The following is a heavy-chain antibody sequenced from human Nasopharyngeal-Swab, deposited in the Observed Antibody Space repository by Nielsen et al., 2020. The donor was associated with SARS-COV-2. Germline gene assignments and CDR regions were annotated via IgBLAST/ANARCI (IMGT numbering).Heavy chain of an antibody. Sequence: WVGQAPGQGLEWMGIINPSGGSTSYAQKFQGRVTMTRDTSTSTVYMELSSLRSEDTAVYYCARDPQQYYDILTGYARDYYYYGMDVWGQGTTVTVSS. D-gene: IGHD3-9*01. V-gene: IGHV1-46*01. CDR2: INPSGGST. CDR3: ARDPQQYYDILTGYARDYYYYGMDV. J-gene: IGHJ6*02.